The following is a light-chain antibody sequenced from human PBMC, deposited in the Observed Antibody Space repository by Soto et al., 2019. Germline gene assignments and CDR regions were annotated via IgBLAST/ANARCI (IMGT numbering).Light chain of an antibody. Sequence: QSVVTQPPSASQTPGQRVTISCSGSRSNVGRNSVSWYQHVPGTAPKLLIYSHDQRPSGVPDRISASRSGTAASLAISGLRSEDEAFYYCAAWDDSLNGWVFGGGTKVTVL. CDR1: RSNVGRNS. CDR3: AAWDDSLNGWV. CDR2: SHD. V-gene: IGLV1-44*01. J-gene: IGLJ3*02.